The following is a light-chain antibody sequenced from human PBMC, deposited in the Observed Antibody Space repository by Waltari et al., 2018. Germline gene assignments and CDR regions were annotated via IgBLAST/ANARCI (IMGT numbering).Light chain of an antibody. CDR3: QQYNRWPPIT. J-gene: IGKJ5*01. Sequence: EIVMTQSPATLSVSPGERATLSCRASQSVYSNLAWYQQKPGQAPRLLICDASTRATGIPARFTGSGSGTEFTLTISSLQSEDSAVYSCQQYNRWPPITFGQGTRLEIK. V-gene: IGKV3D-15*01. CDR2: DAS. CDR1: QSVYSN.